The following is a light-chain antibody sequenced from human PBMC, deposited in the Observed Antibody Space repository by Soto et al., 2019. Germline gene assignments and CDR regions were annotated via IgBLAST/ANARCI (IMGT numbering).Light chain of an antibody. Sequence: DIQMTQSPSSLSASVGDRVTLTCRASHSMSDYLNWYRQKPGRAPELLIYATSTLQSGVPSRFSDNRSGTEFTLTISGLQPEDFATYFCQQSFSTPYTFGRGTQVEI. J-gene: IGKJ2*01. CDR1: HSMSDY. CDR3: QQSFSTPYT. V-gene: IGKV1-39*01. CDR2: ATS.